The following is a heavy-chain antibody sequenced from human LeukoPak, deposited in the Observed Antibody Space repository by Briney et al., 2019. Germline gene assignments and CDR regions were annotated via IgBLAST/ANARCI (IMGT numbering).Heavy chain of an antibody. CDR2: IYYSGST. CDR3: ARLEVAARPDY. D-gene: IGHD6-6*01. V-gene: IGHV4-39*01. J-gene: IGHJ4*02. CDR1: GGSISSSSYY. Sequence: TSETLSLTCTVSGGSISSSSYYWGWIRQPPGKGLEWIGSIYYSGSTYYNPSLKSRVTISVDTSKNQFSLKLSSVTAADTAVYYCARLEVAARPDYWGQGTLVTVSS.